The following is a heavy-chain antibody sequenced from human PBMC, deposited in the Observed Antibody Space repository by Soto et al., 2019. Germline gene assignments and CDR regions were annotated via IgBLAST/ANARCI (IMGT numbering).Heavy chain of an antibody. J-gene: IGHJ5*02. D-gene: IGHD6-6*01. CDR3: AREDAARIERWFDA. CDR2: IYSSGST. CDR1: GGSIISASYS. Sequence: SETLSLTCAVSGGSIISASYSWNWIRQSPGRGLEWIGHIYSSGSTSYNPSLKSRVSISVDTSNNQFSLKLTSVTAADTAVYFCAREDAARIERWFDAWGQGILVTVSS. V-gene: IGHV4-31*11.